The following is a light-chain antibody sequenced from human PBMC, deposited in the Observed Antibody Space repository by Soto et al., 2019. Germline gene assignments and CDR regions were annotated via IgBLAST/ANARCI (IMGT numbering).Light chain of an antibody. V-gene: IGKV1-8*01. Sequence: AIRMTQSPSSLSASTGDRVTITCRASQDIRDYLVWYQQKPGKAPKVLIHAASTLQGGVSSRCSGSRSGTDFTLTINSLQPEDFATYYGQHYYTYPWTFGQGTKVEV. CDR3: QHYYTYPWT. CDR1: QDIRDY. J-gene: IGKJ1*01. CDR2: AAS.